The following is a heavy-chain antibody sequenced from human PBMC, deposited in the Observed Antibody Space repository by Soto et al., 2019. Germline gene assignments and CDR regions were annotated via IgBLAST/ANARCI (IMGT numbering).Heavy chain of an antibody. Sequence: QVQLVQSGAEVKKPGSSVKVSCKASGGTFSSYAISWVRQAPGQGLEWMGGIIPIFGTANYAQKFQGRVTITADESTSTAYMEVSSLRSEDTAVYYCAREYCGGDCYPRWGFDFDYWGQGTLVTVSS. D-gene: IGHD2-21*02. CDR2: IIPIFGTA. V-gene: IGHV1-69*01. CDR1: GGTFSSYA. CDR3: AREYCGGDCYPRWGFDFDY. J-gene: IGHJ4*02.